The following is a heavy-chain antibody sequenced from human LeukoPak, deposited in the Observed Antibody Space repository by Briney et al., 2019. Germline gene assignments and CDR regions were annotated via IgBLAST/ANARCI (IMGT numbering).Heavy chain of an antibody. Sequence: SETLSLTCTVSGGSISSYYWSWIRQPPGKGLEWIGYIYYSGSTNYNPSLKSRVTISVDTSKNQFPLKLSSVTAADTAVYYCARGIAAAGTPPDFDYWGQGTLVTVSS. CDR3: ARGIAAAGTPPDFDY. CDR1: GGSISSYY. V-gene: IGHV4-59*08. J-gene: IGHJ4*02. D-gene: IGHD6-13*01. CDR2: IYYSGST.